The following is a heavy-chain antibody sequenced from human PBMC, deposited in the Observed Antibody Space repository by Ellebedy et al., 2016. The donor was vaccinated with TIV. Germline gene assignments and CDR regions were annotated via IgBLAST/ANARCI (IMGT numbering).Heavy chain of an antibody. D-gene: IGHD2-21*02. J-gene: IGHJ4*02. V-gene: IGHV1-69*13. Sequence: AASVKVSCKASGGTFSSYAISWVRQAPGQGLEWMGGIIPIFGTANYAQKFQGRVTITADESTSTAYMELSSLRSEDTAVYYCAILVVVTAIQDPGFDYWGQGTLVTVSS. CDR3: AILVVVTAIQDPGFDY. CDR2: IIPIFGTA. CDR1: GGTFSSYA.